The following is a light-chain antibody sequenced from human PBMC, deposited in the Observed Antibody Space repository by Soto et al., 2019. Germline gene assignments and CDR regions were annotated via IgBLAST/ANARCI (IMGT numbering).Light chain of an antibody. CDR1: QSIGRF. J-gene: IGKJ1*01. CDR2: DAP. Sequence: DIQMTQSPSTLSASVGDRVTITWRASQSIGRFLAWYQHQPGKAPKLLIYDAPTLESGVPSRFSGTGSGTEFTFSITSLQPEDFGTYYCQQCYMGWTFGQGTKVDI. CDR3: QQCYMGWT. V-gene: IGKV1-5*01.